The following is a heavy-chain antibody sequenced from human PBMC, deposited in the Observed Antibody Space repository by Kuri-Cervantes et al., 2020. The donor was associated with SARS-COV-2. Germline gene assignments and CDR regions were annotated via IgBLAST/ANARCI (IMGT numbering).Heavy chain of an antibody. J-gene: IGHJ4*02. CDR1: GFTLRSYA. CDR2: IWYDGSNK. V-gene: IGHV3-30*07. D-gene: IGHD1-1*01. Sequence: GESLKISCAASGFTLRSYAMHWVRQAPGKGLEWVAVIWYDGSNKYYADSVKGRFTISRDNSKNMLFLQMNSLRAEDTAVYYCVRDGDHWNFDYWGQGTLVTVSS. CDR3: VRDGDHWNFDY.